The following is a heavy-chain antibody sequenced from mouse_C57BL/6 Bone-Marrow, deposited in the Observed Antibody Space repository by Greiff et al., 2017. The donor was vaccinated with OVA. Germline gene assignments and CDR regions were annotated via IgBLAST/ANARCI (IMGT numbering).Heavy chain of an antibody. CDR3: TSYDYDGALFAY. D-gene: IGHD2-4*01. V-gene: IGHV14-4*01. Sequence: VQLQQSGAELVRPGASVKLSCTASGFNIKDDYMHWVKQRPEQGLEWIGWIDPENGDTEYASKFQGKATITADTSSNTAYLQLSSLTSEDTAVYYCTSYDYDGALFAYWGQGTLVTVSA. CDR1: GFNIKDDY. CDR2: IDPENGDT. J-gene: IGHJ3*01.